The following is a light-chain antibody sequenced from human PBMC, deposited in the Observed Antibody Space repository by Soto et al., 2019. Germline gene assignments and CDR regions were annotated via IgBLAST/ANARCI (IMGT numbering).Light chain of an antibody. Sequence: QSVLTQPPSLSAAPGQKVTISCSGSSSNIGNNYVSWYQQLPGTAPKLLIYDDTKRPSGIPDRFSASKSATSAALDITGLQTGDEADYYCGTWDSSLSAGLFGTGTKVTVL. CDR1: SSNIGNNY. V-gene: IGLV1-51*01. J-gene: IGLJ1*01. CDR3: GTWDSSLSAGL. CDR2: DDT.